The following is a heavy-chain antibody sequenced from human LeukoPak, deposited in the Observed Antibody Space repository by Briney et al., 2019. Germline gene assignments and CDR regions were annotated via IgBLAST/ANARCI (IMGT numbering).Heavy chain of an antibody. Sequence: GSLRLSCAASGFIFSDYYMSWIRQPPGKGLEWIGEINHSGSTYYNASLKSRVTISVDTSKNQFSLKLNSVTAADTAVYYCARTSYDSSRYYYVDYWGQGTLVTVSS. CDR3: ARTSYDSSRYYYVDY. CDR1: GFIFSDYY. CDR2: INHSGST. V-gene: IGHV4-34*01. D-gene: IGHD3-22*01. J-gene: IGHJ4*02.